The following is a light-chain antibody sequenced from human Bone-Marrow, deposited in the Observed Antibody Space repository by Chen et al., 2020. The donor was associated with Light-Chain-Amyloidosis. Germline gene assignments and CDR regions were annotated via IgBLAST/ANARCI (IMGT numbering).Light chain of an antibody. V-gene: IGLV2-23*03. CDR3: CSYASSSTFQYV. CDR1: NSVVGNYNF. CDR2: EGT. Sequence: QSALTQPASVSGSPGQSITISCTGTNSVVGNYNFVSWYQQHPGKVPKVIIYEGTKRPSGVSSRFSGSQSGNSASLTISGLQAEDEADYYCCSYASSSTFQYVVGTGTKVTVL. J-gene: IGLJ1*01.